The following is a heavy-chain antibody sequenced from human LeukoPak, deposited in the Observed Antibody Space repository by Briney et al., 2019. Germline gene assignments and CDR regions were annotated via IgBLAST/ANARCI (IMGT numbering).Heavy chain of an antibody. CDR1: GFSFSTAD. CDR3: AKDLTEYSSSLGLDY. D-gene: IGHD6-6*01. Sequence: GGSLRLSCAASGFSFSTADMHWVRQAPGKGLEWVSAISGSGGSTYYADSVKGRFTISRDNSKNTLYLQMNSLRAEDTAVYYCAKDLTEYSSSLGLDYWGQGTLVTVSS. J-gene: IGHJ4*02. V-gene: IGHV3-23*01. CDR2: ISGSGGST.